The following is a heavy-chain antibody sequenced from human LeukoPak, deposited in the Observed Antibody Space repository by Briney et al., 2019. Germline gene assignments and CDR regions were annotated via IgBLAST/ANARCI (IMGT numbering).Heavy chain of an antibody. J-gene: IGHJ4*02. CDR1: GGSFSGYY. CDR3: ASFYYDSSGYGGFDY. V-gene: IGHV4-59*01. CDR2: IYYSGST. Sequence: SETLSLTCAVYGGSFSGYYWSWIRQPPGKGLEWIGYIYYSGSTNYNPSLKSRVTISVDTSKNQFSLKLSSVTAADTAVYYCASFYYDSSGYGGFDYWGQGTLVTVSS. D-gene: IGHD3-22*01.